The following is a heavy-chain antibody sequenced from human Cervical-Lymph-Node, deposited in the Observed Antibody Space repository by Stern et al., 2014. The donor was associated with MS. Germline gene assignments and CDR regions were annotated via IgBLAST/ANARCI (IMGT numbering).Heavy chain of an antibody. V-gene: IGHV3-30*03. J-gene: IGHJ6*02. Sequence: VQLVESGGGVVQPGRSLRLSCSASGFTFRNYDMHWVRQAPGKGLERLTMISYDGSNKLYADSVKGRFTISRDNSKNTLDLQMNSLRADDTAVYFCAMALDYYYGMDVWGQGTTVTVSS. CDR3: AMALDYYYGMDV. CDR2: ISYDGSNK. CDR1: GFTFRNYD.